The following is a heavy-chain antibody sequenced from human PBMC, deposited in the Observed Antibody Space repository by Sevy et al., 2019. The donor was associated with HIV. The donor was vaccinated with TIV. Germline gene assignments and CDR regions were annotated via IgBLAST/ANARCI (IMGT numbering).Heavy chain of an antibody. CDR2: ISYHGRDK. CDR3: AKDFTGYNGMDV. V-gene: IGHV3-30*18. CDR1: GIIFTSSG. Sequence: GGSLRLSCVASGIIFTSSGMHWVRQAPGKGLEWVAGISYHGRDKFYADSVKGRFTISRDNYKNILYLQMNGLRIEDTALYYCAKDFTGYNGMDVWGQGTMVTVSS. D-gene: IGHD3-9*01. J-gene: IGHJ6*02.